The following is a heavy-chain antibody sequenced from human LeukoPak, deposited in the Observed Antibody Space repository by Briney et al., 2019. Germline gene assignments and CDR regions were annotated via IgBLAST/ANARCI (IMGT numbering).Heavy chain of an antibody. CDR2: MNPDTGNT. CDR3: AKGASSWYTYYYMDV. D-gene: IGHD6-13*01. CDR1: GYTFTNYD. J-gene: IGHJ6*03. Sequence: ASVKVSCKASGYTFTNYDTNWVRQATGQGLEWMGWMNPDTGNTGYAQKFQGRVTMTRDTSTSTAYMELSSLSSEDTAVYYCAKGASSWYTYYYMDVWGKGTTVTVSS. V-gene: IGHV1-8*01.